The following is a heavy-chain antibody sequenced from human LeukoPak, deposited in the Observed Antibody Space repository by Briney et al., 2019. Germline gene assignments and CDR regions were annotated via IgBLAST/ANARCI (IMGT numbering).Heavy chain of an antibody. V-gene: IGHV4-4*07. D-gene: IGHD2-2*01. CDR3: ARGQRYCSSSSCSNYFDY. J-gene: IGHJ4*02. CDR2: IYTSGST. CDR1: GGSINSYY. Sequence: PSQTLSLTCTVSGGSINSYYWSWIRQPAGKGLEWLGRIYTSGSTKYNPSLKSRVTMSVDTSNNQFSLRLNSVTAADTAVYYCARGQRYCSSSSCSNYFDYWGQGTLVTVSS.